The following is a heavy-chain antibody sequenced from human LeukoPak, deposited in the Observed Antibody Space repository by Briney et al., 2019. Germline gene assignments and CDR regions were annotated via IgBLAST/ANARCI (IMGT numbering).Heavy chain of an antibody. CDR1: GGSMSSYY. D-gene: IGHD2-15*01. J-gene: IGHJ6*02. Sequence: SETLSLTCTVSGGSMSSYYWSWIRQPPGKGLEWIGEINHSGSTNYNPSLKSRVTISVDTSKNQFSLKLSSVTAADTAVYYCARKGARGCSGGSCYFGVITTYYYYGMDVWGQGTTVTVSS. V-gene: IGHV4-34*01. CDR2: INHSGST. CDR3: ARKGARGCSGGSCYFGVITTYYYYGMDV.